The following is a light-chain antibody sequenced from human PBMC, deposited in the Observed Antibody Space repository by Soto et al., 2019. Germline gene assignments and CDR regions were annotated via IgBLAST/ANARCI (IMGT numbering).Light chain of an antibody. CDR1: QSISSY. CDR2: AAS. CDR3: QQSYNTPLT. V-gene: IGKV1-39*01. J-gene: IGKJ4*01. Sequence: DIQMTQSPSSLSASVGDRVTTTCRASQSISSYLNWFQHKPRKAPNLLIYAASSLQSGVPSRFSGSGSGTDFTLTISSLQPEDFATYYCQQSYNTPLTFGGGTKVDIK.